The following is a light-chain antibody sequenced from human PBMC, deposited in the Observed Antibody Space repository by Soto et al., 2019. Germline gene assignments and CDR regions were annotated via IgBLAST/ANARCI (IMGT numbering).Light chain of an antibody. CDR2: GAS. CDR3: QQYNIWPRT. J-gene: IGKJ1*01. V-gene: IGKV3-15*01. CDR1: QSLGTN. Sequence: EIVMTQSPATLSVSPGERATLSCRASQSLGTNLAWFQQKPGQVPRLLIHGASTRATGVPARFSRSGSGTAFTLTINSLQSVVFAVYYCQQYNIWPRTFGQGTKV.